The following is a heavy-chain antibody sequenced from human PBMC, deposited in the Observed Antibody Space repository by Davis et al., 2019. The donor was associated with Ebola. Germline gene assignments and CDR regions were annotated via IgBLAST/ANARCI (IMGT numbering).Heavy chain of an antibody. D-gene: IGHD5-18*01. J-gene: IGHJ4*02. CDR3: ARSAAAVQLWSHLDY. CDR2: INPSGGST. Sequence: AASVKVSCKASGYTFTSYYMHWVRQAPGQGLEWMGIINPSGGSTSYAQKFQGRVTMTRDTSTSTVYMELSSLRSEDTAVYYCARSAAAVQLWSHLDYWGQGTLVTVSS. CDR1: GYTFTSYY. V-gene: IGHV1-46*01.